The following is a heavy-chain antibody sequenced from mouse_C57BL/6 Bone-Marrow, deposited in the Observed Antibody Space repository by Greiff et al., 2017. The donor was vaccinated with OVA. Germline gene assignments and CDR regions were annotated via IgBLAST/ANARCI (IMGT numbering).Heavy chain of an antibody. J-gene: IGHJ2*01. Sequence: VQLQQSGPGLVKPSQSLSLTCSVTGYSITSGYYWNWIRQFPGNKLEWMGYISYDGSNNYNPSLKNRISITRDTSKNQFFLKLNSVTTEDTATYYCARALTGSRVYFDYWGQGTTLTVSS. CDR1: GYSITSGYY. V-gene: IGHV3-6*01. CDR3: ARALTGSRVYFDY. D-gene: IGHD4-1*01. CDR2: ISYDGSN.